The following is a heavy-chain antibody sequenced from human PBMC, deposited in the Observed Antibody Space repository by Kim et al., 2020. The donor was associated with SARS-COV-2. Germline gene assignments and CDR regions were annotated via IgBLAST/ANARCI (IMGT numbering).Heavy chain of an antibody. CDR2: FDPEDGET. CDR3: ATGGWDIVVVPAAFNAFDI. D-gene: IGHD2-2*01. J-gene: IGHJ3*02. V-gene: IGHV1-24*01. Sequence: ASVKVSCKVSGYTLTELSMHWVRQAPGKGLEWMGGFDPEDGETIYAQKFQGRVTMTEDTSTDTAYMELSSLRSEDTAVYYCATGGWDIVVVPAAFNAFDIWGQGPMVTVSS. CDR1: GYTLTELS.